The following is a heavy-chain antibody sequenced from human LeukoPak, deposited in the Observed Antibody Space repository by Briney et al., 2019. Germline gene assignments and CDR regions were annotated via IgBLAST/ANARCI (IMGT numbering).Heavy chain of an antibody. V-gene: IGHV3-7*03. CDR1: GFTFSVYW. Sequence: GESLRLSCAASGFTFSVYWMSWVRQAPGKELEWVGNISPDGGLQFYVDSVKGRFTISRDNAKNSLYLQMDSLRAEDTAVYYCARKGELERRRSWDCWGQGTLVTVSS. CDR2: ISPDGGLQ. CDR3: ARKGELERRRSWDC. J-gene: IGHJ4*02. D-gene: IGHD1-1*01.